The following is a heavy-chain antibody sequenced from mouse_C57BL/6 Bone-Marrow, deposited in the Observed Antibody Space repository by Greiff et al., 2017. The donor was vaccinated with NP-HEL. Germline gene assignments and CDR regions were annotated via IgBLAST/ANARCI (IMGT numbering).Heavy chain of an antibody. Sequence: DVMLVESGGGLVKPGGSLKLSCAASGFTFSSYAMSWVRQTPEKRLEWVATISDGGSYTYYPDNVKGRFTISRDNAKNNLYLQMSHLKSEDTAMYYCARDHGGITTVVAPYYYAMDYWGQGTSVTVSS. D-gene: IGHD1-1*01. J-gene: IGHJ4*01. CDR2: ISDGGSYT. CDR3: ARDHGGITTVVAPYYYAMDY. CDR1: GFTFSSYA. V-gene: IGHV5-4*01.